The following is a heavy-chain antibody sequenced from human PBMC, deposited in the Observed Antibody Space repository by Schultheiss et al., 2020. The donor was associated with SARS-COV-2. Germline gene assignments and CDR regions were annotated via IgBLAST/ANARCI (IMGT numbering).Heavy chain of an antibody. V-gene: IGHV3-21*01. CDR1: GFTFSSCA. CDR3: ASGGNSRRYLGY. D-gene: IGHD4-23*01. J-gene: IGHJ4*02. CDR2: ISSSSTYI. Sequence: GGSLRLSCAASGFTFSSCAMSWVRQAPGKGLEWVSSISSSSTYIHYADSLKGRFTISRDNAKNSLYLQMNSLRAEDTAVYYCASGGNSRRYLGYWGQGTLVTVSS.